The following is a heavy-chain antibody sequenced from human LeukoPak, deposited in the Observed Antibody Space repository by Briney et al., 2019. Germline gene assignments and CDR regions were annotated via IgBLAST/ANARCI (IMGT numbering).Heavy chain of an antibody. CDR2: INPNSGGT. CDR1: GCTFTGYY. D-gene: IGHD6-13*01. V-gene: IGHV1-2*02. J-gene: IGHJ4*02. Sequence: ASVKVSCKASGCTFTGYYMHWVRQAPGQGLEWMGWINPNSGGTNYAQKFQGRVTMTRDTSISTAYMELSRLRSDDTAVYYCARAWSSSWYVDYWGQGTLVTVSS. CDR3: ARAWSSSWYVDY.